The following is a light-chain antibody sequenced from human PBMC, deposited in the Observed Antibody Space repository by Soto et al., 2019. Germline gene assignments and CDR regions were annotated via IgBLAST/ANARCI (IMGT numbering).Light chain of an antibody. CDR2: RNN. Sequence: QSVLTQPPSASGTPGQRATMSCSGSSSNIGTNHVYWYQQVPGTAPNLLIYRNNQRPSWVSARFSGSKSGTSASLAISGLRSEDEADYYCVAWDDSRSRPVFGGGTKLTVL. CDR3: VAWDDSRSRPV. J-gene: IGLJ3*02. CDR1: SSNIGTNH. V-gene: IGLV1-47*01.